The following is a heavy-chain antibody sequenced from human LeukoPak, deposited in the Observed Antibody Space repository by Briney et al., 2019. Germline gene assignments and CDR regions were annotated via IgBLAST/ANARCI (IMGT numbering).Heavy chain of an antibody. Sequence: ASVKVSCKASGHTFTGYYMHWVRQAPGQGLEWMGWIHPGRGDTNYAQKFQGRVSLTRDTSISTAYMELSGLTSDDTAVYFCARDHNWGPDYWGQGTLVSVSS. D-gene: IGHD7-27*01. V-gene: IGHV1-2*02. J-gene: IGHJ4*02. CDR3: ARDHNWGPDY. CDR1: GHTFTGYY. CDR2: IHPGRGDT.